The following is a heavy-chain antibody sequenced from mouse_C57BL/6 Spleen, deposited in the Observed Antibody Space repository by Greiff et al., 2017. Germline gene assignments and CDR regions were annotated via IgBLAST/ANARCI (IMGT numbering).Heavy chain of an antibody. CDR2: IHPSSGDT. D-gene: IGHD1-1*01. V-gene: IGHV1-4*01. CDR3: ARNYYCSSYFDY. J-gene: IGHJ2*01. CDR1: GYTFTSYT. Sequence: QVQLQQSGAELVRPGASVKMSCKASGYTFTSYTMHWVKQRPGQGLEWIGYIHPSSGDTKYNQKFKDKATLTADKSSSTVYLQLSRLTSDDSAVYYCARNYYCSSYFDYWGQGTTLTVSS.